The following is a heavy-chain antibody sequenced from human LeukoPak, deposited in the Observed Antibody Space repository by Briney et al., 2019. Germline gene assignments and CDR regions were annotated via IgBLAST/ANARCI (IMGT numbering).Heavy chain of an antibody. CDR3: ARGRGYSYGNNWFDP. CDR1: GGSISSSSYY. V-gene: IGHV4-39*07. Sequence: PSETLSLTCTVSGGSISSSSYYWGWIRQPPGKGLEWIGSIYYSGSTYYNPSLKSRVTMSVDTSKNQFSLKLSSVTAADTAVYYCARGRGYSYGNNWFDPWGQGTLVTVSS. CDR2: IYYSGST. J-gene: IGHJ5*02. D-gene: IGHD5-18*01.